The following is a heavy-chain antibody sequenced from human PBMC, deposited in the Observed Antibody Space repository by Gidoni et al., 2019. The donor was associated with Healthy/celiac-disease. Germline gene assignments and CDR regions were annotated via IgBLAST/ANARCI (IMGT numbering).Heavy chain of an antibody. D-gene: IGHD3-10*01. CDR1: GGSFSGYY. J-gene: IGHJ5*02. Sequence: QVQLQPWGAGLLKPSETLSLNCAVYGGSFSGYYWSWIRKPPGKGLEWIGEINQSGSTNYNPSLKSRVTISVDTSKNQFSLKRSYVTAADTAVDYCARRFTMVRGVITNWFDPWGQGTLVTVSA. V-gene: IGHV4-34*01. CDR2: INQSGST. CDR3: ARRFTMVRGVITNWFDP.